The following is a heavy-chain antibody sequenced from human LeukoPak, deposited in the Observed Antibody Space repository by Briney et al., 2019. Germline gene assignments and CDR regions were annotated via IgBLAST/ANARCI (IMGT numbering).Heavy chain of an antibody. CDR3: ATNILVRDIINWFDP. D-gene: IGHD3-10*01. CDR2: IKPNSGGT. V-gene: IGHV1-2*02. J-gene: IGHJ5*02. Sequence: SVKVSCKASGYSFTGYYMHWVRQAPGEGLEWMGWIKPNSGGTRSAQKFQGRVTMTRDTSLSTAYMELRSLRYDDTAVYYCATNILVRDIINWFDPWGQGTLVTVSS. CDR1: GYSFTGYY.